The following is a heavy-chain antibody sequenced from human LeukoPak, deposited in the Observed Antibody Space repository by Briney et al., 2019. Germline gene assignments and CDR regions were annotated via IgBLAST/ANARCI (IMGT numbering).Heavy chain of an antibody. D-gene: IGHD3-22*01. Sequence: GASVKVSCKASGYTFTGYYVHWVRQAPGQGLEWMGWINPNSGGANYAQKFQGWVTMTRDTSISTAYMELSRLRSDDTAVYYCARGDPTYYYDSSGELDYWGQGTLVTVSS. CDR1: GYTFTGYY. CDR3: ARGDPTYYYDSSGELDY. CDR2: INPNSGGA. V-gene: IGHV1-2*04. J-gene: IGHJ4*02.